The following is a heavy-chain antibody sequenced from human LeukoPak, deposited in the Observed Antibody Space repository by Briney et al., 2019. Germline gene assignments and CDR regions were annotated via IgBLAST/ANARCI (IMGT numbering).Heavy chain of an antibody. CDR1: GFTFRSYA. Sequence: GGSLRVSCAASGFTFRSYAMSWVRQAPGKGLEWIAGISGSGGNTNYAHYFQGRFTMTRDNFNNTAYMQLKSLRPDDTAVYSCAKVSRFAVVPAAMLDYWGQGIQVTVSS. D-gene: IGHD2-2*01. CDR2: ISGSGGNT. V-gene: IGHV3-23*01. J-gene: IGHJ4*02. CDR3: AKVSRFAVVPAAMLDY.